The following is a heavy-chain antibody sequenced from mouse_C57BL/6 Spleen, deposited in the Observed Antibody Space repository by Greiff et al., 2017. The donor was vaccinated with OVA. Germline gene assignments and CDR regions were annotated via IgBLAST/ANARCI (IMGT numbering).Heavy chain of an antibody. D-gene: IGHD1-1*01. CDR3: ARGGGYYYGKEDY. CDR2: IDPSDSYT. Sequence: VKLQQPGAELVMPGASVKLSCKASGYTFTSYWMHWVKQRPGQGLEWIGEIDPSDSYTNYNQKFKGKSTLTVDKSSSTAYMQLSSLTSEDSAVYYCARGGGYYYGKEDYWGQGTTLTVSS. J-gene: IGHJ2*01. V-gene: IGHV1-69*01. CDR1: GYTFTSYW.